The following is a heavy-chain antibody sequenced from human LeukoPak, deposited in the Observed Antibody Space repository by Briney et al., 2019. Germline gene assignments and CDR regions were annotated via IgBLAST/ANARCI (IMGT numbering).Heavy chain of an antibody. CDR1: GYTFTGYY. J-gene: IGHJ4*02. CDR3: ARDSIAAAANFDY. V-gene: IGHV1-2*02. CDR2: INPNSGGT. D-gene: IGHD6-13*01. Sequence: EASVKVSCKASGYTFTGYYMHWVRQAPGQGLEWMGWINPNSGGTNYAQKFQGRVTMTRDTSISTAYMELSRLRSDDTAVYYCARDSIAAAANFDYWGQGTLVTVSS.